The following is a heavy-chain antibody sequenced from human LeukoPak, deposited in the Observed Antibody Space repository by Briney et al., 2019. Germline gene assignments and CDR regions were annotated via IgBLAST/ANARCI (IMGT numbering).Heavy chain of an antibody. CDR3: ARQTTVTDHYFDY. J-gene: IGHJ4*02. Sequence: SETLSLTCTVSGGSISSYYWSWIRQPPGKGLEWIGYIYYSGSTNYNPSLKSRVTISVDTSKNQFSLKLSSVTAADTAVYYCARQTTVTDHYFDYWGQGTLVTVSS. V-gene: IGHV4-59*08. CDR1: GGSISSYY. CDR2: IYYSGST. D-gene: IGHD4-17*01.